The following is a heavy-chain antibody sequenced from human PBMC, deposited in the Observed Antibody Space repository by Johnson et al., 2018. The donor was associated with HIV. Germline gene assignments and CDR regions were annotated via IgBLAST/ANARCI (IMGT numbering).Heavy chain of an antibody. J-gene: IGHJ3*02. CDR2: ISYDGSNK. CDR3: ARGPVFDI. Sequence: VQLVESGGGVVQPGRSLRLSCAASGFTFSSYAMHWVRQAPGQGLEWVAVISYDGSNKYYADSVKGRFTISRDNSKHTLYLQMNSLRAEDTAVYYCARGPVFDIWGQGTMVTVSS. V-gene: IGHV3-30-3*01. CDR1: GFTFSSYA.